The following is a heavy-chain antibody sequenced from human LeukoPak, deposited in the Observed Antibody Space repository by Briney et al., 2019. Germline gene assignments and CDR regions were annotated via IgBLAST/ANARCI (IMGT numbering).Heavy chain of an antibody. Sequence: PGGSLRLSCAASGFTFSSYSMNWVRQAPGKGLEWVSSISSSSSYIYYADSVKGRFTISRDNAKNSLYLQMNSLRAEDTAVYYCARDSLGSGWYSDPWGQGTLVTVSS. CDR2: ISSSSSYI. V-gene: IGHV3-21*01. CDR3: ARDSLGSGWYSDP. CDR1: GFTFSSYS. J-gene: IGHJ5*02. D-gene: IGHD6-19*01.